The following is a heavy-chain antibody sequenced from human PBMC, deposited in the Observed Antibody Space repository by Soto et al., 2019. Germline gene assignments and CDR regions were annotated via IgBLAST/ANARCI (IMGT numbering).Heavy chain of an antibody. Sequence: GVSLRLSCAASGCTIISYSMNWVRQAPGKGLEWVSYISSSSSTIYYTDSVKGRFTISRDNAKNSLYLQMNSLRDEDTAVYYCARESAALNWFDPWGQGTLVTVSS. D-gene: IGHD2-2*01. V-gene: IGHV3-48*02. CDR2: ISSSSSTI. CDR3: ARESAALNWFDP. J-gene: IGHJ5*02. CDR1: GCTIISYS.